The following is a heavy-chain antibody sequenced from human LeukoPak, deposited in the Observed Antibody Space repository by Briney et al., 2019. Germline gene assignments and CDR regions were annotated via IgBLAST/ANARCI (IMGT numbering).Heavy chain of an antibody. CDR3: ASYESGGDAFDI. J-gene: IGHJ3*02. V-gene: IGHV4-38-2*02. CDR2: IYHSGST. CDR1: GGSISSYY. Sequence: PSETLSLTCTVSGGSISSYYWGWIRQPPGKGLEWIGSIYHSGSTYYNPSLKSRVTISVDTSKNQFSLKLTSVTAADTAVYYCASYESGGDAFDIWGQGTMVTVSS. D-gene: IGHD3-3*01.